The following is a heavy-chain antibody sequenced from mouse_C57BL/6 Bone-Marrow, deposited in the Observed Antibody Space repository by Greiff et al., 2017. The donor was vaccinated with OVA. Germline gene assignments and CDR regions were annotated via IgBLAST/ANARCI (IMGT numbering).Heavy chain of an antibody. CDR1: GFNIKDYY. CDR3: TTSTVVAAYYAMDY. J-gene: IGHJ4*01. Sequence: VQLQQSGAELVRPGASVKLSCTASGFNIKDYYMHWVTQRPEQGLEWIGCIDPENGATDYASTFQGKATITADTSSNTAYLQLSSLTSEDTAVYYCTTSTVVAAYYAMDYWGQGTSVTVSS. V-gene: IGHV14-4*01. CDR2: IDPENGAT. D-gene: IGHD1-1*01.